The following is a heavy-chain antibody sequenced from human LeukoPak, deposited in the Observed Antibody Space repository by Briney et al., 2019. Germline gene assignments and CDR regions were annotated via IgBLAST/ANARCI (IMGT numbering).Heavy chain of an antibody. CDR1: GFTFSSYG. Sequence: GGSLRLSCAASGFTFSSYGMHWVRQAPGKGLEWVAFIRYDGSNKYYADSVKGRFTISRDNSKNTLYLQMNSLRAEDTAVYYCAKAYSSGWYNWFDPWGQGTLVTVSS. V-gene: IGHV3-30*02. J-gene: IGHJ5*02. D-gene: IGHD6-19*01. CDR2: IRYDGSNK. CDR3: AKAYSSGWYNWFDP.